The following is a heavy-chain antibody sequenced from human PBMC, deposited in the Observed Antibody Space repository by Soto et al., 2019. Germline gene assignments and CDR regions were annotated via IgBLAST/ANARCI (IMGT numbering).Heavy chain of an antibody. CDR1: GYTFTSYG. CDR2: ISPYNGDT. Sequence: QVQLVQSGTEVKKPGASVMVSCKTSGYTFTSYGISWVRQAPGQGLEWMGLISPYNGDTIYARKFQGRVIVTADTAMSTVYMDLRSLRSDDTAVYYCVRDASSGYRGWWDPCCQGTLVTVSS. J-gene: IGHJ5*02. CDR3: VRDASSGYRGWWDP. V-gene: IGHV1-18*01. D-gene: IGHD5-18*01.